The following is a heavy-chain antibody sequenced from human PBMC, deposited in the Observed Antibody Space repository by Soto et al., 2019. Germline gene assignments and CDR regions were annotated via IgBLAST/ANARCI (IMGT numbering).Heavy chain of an antibody. J-gene: IGHJ4*02. CDR2: IYYSGNT. D-gene: IGHD3-10*01. V-gene: IGHV4-61*01. CDR1: GGSVRSVTYS. Sequence: SETLSLTWTVYGGSVRSVTYSWSWILQPPGKGLEGIGYIYYSGNTNYNPSLKSRGTISVDTSKNQFSLKLNSVTAADTAVYYCARDRGYWRQGNLDTGSS. CDR3: ARDRGY.